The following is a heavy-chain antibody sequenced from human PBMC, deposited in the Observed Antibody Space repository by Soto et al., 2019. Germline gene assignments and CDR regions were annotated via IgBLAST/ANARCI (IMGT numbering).Heavy chain of an antibody. V-gene: IGHV1-3*01. CDR3: AGSGYCSGGSCYPSY. CDR1: GYTFTSYA. CDR2: INAGNGNT. J-gene: IGHJ4*02. Sequence: QVQLVQSGAEVKKPGASVKVSCKASGYTFTSYAMHWVRQAPGQRLEWMGWINAGNGNTKYSQKFQGRVTITRDTSASTAYMELSSLRSEDTAVYYCAGSGYCSGGSCYPSYWGQGTLVTVSS. D-gene: IGHD2-15*01.